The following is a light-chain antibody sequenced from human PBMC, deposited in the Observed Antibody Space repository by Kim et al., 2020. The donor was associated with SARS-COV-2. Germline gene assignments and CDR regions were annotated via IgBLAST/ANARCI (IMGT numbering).Light chain of an antibody. Sequence: EIVMTQSPATLSVSLGERATLSCRASQNVGSYLSWFQQKPGQPPRLLIRDSSGRATGVAARFSGSGSGTEFTLTISGLQSDDFAVYYCQQYEDWTLTFGGGTKVDIK. CDR3: QQYEDWTLT. J-gene: IGKJ4*01. V-gene: IGKV3-15*01. CDR2: DSS. CDR1: QNVGSY.